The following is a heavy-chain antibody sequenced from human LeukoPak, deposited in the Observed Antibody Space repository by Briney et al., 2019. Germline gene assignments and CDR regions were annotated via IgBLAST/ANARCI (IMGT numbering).Heavy chain of an antibody. Sequence: GGSLRLSCIASGFTFGDYAMMWFRQAPGKGLEWVGFIRSRAYGVTTEFAASVNGRLTISRDDSNSIAYLQMNRLKTEDTAVYYCTKYSSGWYWGQGPLVTVSS. V-gene: IGHV3-49*03. J-gene: IGHJ4*02. CDR3: TKYSSGWY. CDR1: GFTFGDYA. CDR2: IRSRAYGVTT. D-gene: IGHD6-19*01.